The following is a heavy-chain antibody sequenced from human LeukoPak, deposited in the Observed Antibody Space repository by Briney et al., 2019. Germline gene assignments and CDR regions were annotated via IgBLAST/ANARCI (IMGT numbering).Heavy chain of an antibody. J-gene: IGHJ4*02. CDR3: VRDRELNY. Sequence: ASETPSLTCTVSGGSISIYYWSWIRQPPGKGLEWIGYIYNSGNTNYNPSFKSRVTISEDTPKNQFSLKLSSVTAADTAVYYCVRDRELNYWGQGTLVTVSS. CDR1: GGSISIYY. V-gene: IGHV4-59*01. D-gene: IGHD3-10*01. CDR2: IYNSGNT.